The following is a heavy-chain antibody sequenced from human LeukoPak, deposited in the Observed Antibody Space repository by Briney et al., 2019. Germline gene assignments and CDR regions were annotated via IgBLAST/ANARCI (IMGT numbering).Heavy chain of an antibody. D-gene: IGHD6-13*01. CDR3: AKQQLVRCFDY. CDR1: GGSITSSSYY. J-gene: IGHJ4*02. V-gene: IGHV4-39*01. CDR2: IFYRGST. Sequence: SETVSLTCTVSGGSITSSSYYWGWIRQPPGKGLEWIGSIFYRGSTYYNPSLKSRVTISVDTSKTQFSLKLSSVTAADTAVYYCAKQQLVRCFDYWGQGTLVTVSS.